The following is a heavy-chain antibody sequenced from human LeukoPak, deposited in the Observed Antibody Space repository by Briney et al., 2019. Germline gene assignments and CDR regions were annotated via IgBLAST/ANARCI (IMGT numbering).Heavy chain of an antibody. Sequence: PGESLRLSCAASGFTVNTNYMSWVRQAPGKGLEWVSIMHSVGTTYYADSVKGRFTFSRDNSKNTLYLQMNSLRAEDTAVYYCARDGSSGRGYYYYYGMDVWGEGTTVTVSS. CDR3: ARDGSSGRGYYYYYGMDV. CDR2: MHSVGTT. V-gene: IGHV3-53*01. J-gene: IGHJ6*04. D-gene: IGHD1-26*01. CDR1: GFTVNTNY.